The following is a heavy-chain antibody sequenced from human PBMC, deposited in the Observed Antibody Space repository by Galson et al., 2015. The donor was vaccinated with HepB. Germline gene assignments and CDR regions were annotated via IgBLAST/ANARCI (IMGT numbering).Heavy chain of an antibody. CDR1: GFTFSSYA. CDR3: ARGPYYYDSSGYYWYFDL. V-gene: IGHV3-30*04. D-gene: IGHD3-22*01. J-gene: IGHJ2*01. CDR2: ISYDGSNK. Sequence: SLRLSCAASGFTFSSYAMHWVRQAPGKGLEWVAVISYDGSNKYYADSVKGRFTISRDNSKNTLYLQMNSLRAEDTAVYYCARGPYYYDSSGYYWYFDLWGRGTLVTVSS.